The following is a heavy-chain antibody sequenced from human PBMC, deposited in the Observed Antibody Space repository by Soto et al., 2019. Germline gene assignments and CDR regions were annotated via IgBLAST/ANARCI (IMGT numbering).Heavy chain of an antibody. CDR2: ISASGEST. Sequence: EVQLLESGGGMAQPGGSLRLSCAASGFTFSNHAMSWVRQAAGKRLEWVSGISASGESTYYADSVTGRFTISRVNSKNTRDLHMDRLRAEDTALYYCAKSEYCNGTNCYDWFDSWGQGTLVTVSS. CDR3: AKSEYCNGTNCYDWFDS. CDR1: GFTFSNHA. D-gene: IGHD2-2*01. J-gene: IGHJ5*01. V-gene: IGHV3-23*01.